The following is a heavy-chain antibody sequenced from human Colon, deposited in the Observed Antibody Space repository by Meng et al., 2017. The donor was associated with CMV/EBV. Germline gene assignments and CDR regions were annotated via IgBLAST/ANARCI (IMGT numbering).Heavy chain of an antibody. CDR3: ASYTWTQLCI. CDR2: IRRGDDFI. Sequence: GGSLRLSCVASGLSFRTYRLNWVRQAPGKGLEWVSYIRRGDDFIYYADSLKGRFTISRDNAKNSLCLQMNSLRAEDTAVYYCASYTWTQLCIWGQGTLVTVSS. J-gene: IGHJ4*02. D-gene: IGHD5-18*01. V-gene: IGHV3-21*01. CDR1: GLSFRTYR.